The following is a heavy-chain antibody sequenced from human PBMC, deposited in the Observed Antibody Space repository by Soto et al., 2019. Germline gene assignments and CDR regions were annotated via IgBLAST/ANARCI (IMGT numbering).Heavy chain of an antibody. V-gene: IGHV3-64D*08. J-gene: IGHJ4*02. D-gene: IGHD3-9*01. CDR2: ISSNGGST. CDR1: GFTFSSYA. CDR3: VKDVNTYYDILTGYYNAIFDY. Sequence: PGGSLRLSCSASGFTFSSYAMHWVRQAPGKGLEYVSAISSNGGSTYYADSVKGRFTISRDNSKNTLYLQMSSLRAEDTAVYYYVKDVNTYYDILTGYYNAIFDYWGQGTLVTV.